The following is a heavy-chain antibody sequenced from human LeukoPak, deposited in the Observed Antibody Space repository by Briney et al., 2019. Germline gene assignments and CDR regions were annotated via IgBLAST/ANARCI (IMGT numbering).Heavy chain of an antibody. CDR2: ISGSGGST. CDR3: AKGDSSSWYLDAFDI. V-gene: IGHV3-23*01. CDR1: GFTFSSCA. D-gene: IGHD6-13*01. J-gene: IGHJ3*02. Sequence: PGGSLRLSCAASGFTFSSCAMSWVRQAPGKGLEWVSAISGSGGSTYYADSVKGRFTISRDNSKNTLYLQMNSLRAEDTAVYYCAKGDSSSWYLDAFDIWGQGTMVTVSS.